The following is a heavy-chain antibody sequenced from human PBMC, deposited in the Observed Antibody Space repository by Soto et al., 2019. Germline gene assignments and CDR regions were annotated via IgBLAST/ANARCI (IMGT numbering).Heavy chain of an antibody. D-gene: IGHD3-3*01. CDR2: IYYSGST. CDR1: GGSISSSSYY. CDR3: ARVTGGYYDYYLDY. V-gene: IGHV4-39*01. J-gene: IGHJ4*02. Sequence: PSETLSLACTVSGGSISSSSYYWGWIRQPPGKGLEWIGSIYYSGSTYYNPSLKSRVTISVDTSKNQFSLKLSSVTAADTAVYYCARVTGGYYDYYLDYLGQGTLVTISS.